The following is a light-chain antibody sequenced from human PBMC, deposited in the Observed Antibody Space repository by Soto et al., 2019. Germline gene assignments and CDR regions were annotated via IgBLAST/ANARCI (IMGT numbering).Light chain of an antibody. CDR1: QTVRSSS. CDR3: QQYGSSPRT. Sequence: DIVLTQSPGTLSLSPGERATLSCRASQTVRSSSLAWYQQKPGQAPRLLIFGASTRAAGLPDRFSGSGSGTDFTLTISRLEPEDFAVYYCQQYGSSPRTFGQGTKVDIK. CDR2: GAS. V-gene: IGKV3-20*01. J-gene: IGKJ1*01.